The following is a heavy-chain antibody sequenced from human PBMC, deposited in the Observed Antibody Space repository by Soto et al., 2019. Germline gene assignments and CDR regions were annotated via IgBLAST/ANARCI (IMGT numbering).Heavy chain of an antibody. CDR1: GFTFSSYS. D-gene: IGHD3-22*01. V-gene: IGHV3-21*01. J-gene: IGHJ4*02. CDR3: AKGSSDSKPYYFDY. CDR2: ISSSSSYI. Sequence: GGSLRLSCAASGFTFSSYSMNWVRQAPGKGLEWVSSISSSSSYIYYADSVKGRFTISRDNAKNSLYLQMNSLRAEDTAVYYCAKGSSDSKPYYFDYWGQRTLVTVSS.